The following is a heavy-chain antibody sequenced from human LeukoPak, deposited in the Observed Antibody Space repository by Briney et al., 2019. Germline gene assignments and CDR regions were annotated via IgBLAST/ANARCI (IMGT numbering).Heavy chain of an antibody. CDR3: ARDWKGEAPTGHYFDY. Sequence: ASVKVSCKTSGYTFTAYYVHWVRQAPGQGLEWMGWINPNSGGTNYAQKFQGRVTMTRDTSISTAYMELSRLGSDDTAVYYCARDWKGEAPTGHYFDYWGQGTLVTVSS. D-gene: IGHD1-1*01. J-gene: IGHJ4*02. V-gene: IGHV1-2*02. CDR1: GYTFTAYY. CDR2: INPNSGGT.